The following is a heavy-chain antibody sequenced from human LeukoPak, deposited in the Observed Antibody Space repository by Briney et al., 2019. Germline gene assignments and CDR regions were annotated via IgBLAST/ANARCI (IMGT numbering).Heavy chain of an antibody. D-gene: IGHD6-19*01. V-gene: IGHV3-30-3*01. CDR1: GFTFSSYA. Sequence: PGGSLRLSCAASGFTFSSYAMHWVRQAPGKGLEWVAVISYDGSNKYYADSVKGRFTISRDNSKNTLYLQMNSLRAEDTAVYYCARDLSGGWYQWTYYYYGMDVWGQGTTVTVSS. CDR2: ISYDGSNK. CDR3: ARDLSGGWYQWTYYYYGMDV. J-gene: IGHJ6*02.